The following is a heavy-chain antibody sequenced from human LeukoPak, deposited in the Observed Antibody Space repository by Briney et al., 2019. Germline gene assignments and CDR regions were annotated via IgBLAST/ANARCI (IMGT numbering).Heavy chain of an antibody. Sequence: SVKVSCNLSGGTFSTYPINWVRQAPGQGLEWMGKIIPIFGAPDYAQKFQGRVTITADKSTNTAFMELISVGSDDTAVYYCATPRRPTDYYYYYMNVWGNGTTVTVSS. CDR2: IIPIFGAP. CDR3: ATPRRPTDYYYYYMNV. V-gene: IGHV1-69*06. D-gene: IGHD4-11*01. CDR1: GGTFSTYP. J-gene: IGHJ6*03.